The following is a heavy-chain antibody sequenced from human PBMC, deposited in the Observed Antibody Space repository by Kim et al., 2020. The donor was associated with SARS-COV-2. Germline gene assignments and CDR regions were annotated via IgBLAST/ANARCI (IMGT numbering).Heavy chain of an antibody. CDR2: IWYDGSNK. D-gene: IGHD1-26*01. V-gene: IGHV3-33*06. Sequence: GGSLRLSCAASGFTFSSYGMHWVRQAPGKGLEWVAVIWYDGSNKYYADSVKGRFTISRDNSKNTLYLQMNSLRAEDTAVYYCAKDSAPSGSYTTYYYYGMDVWGQGTTVTVSS. CDR3: AKDSAPSGSYTTYYYYGMDV. J-gene: IGHJ6*02. CDR1: GFTFSSYG.